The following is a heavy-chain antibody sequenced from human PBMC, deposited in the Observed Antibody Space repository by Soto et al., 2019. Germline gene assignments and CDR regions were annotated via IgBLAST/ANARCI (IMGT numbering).Heavy chain of an antibody. CDR3: ASTRDSGTSYYFDY. V-gene: IGHV3-53*01. J-gene: IGHJ4*02. Sequence: GGSLRLSCAASGFTVSSHYMSWVRQGPGEGLEWVSVIYRGGGTFYADSVKGRFTISRDNSKNTVFLQMNSLRAEDTAVYYCASTRDSGTSYYFDYWGQGTLVTVSS. CDR2: IYRGGGT. D-gene: IGHD1-26*01. CDR1: GFTVSSHY.